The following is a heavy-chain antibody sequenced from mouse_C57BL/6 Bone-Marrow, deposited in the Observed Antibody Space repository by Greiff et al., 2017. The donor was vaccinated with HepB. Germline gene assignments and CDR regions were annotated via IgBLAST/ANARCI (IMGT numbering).Heavy chain of an antibody. J-gene: IGHJ4*01. V-gene: IGHV1-55*01. CDR3: ARSPMYYYGSTYAMDY. Sequence: QVQLQQPGAELVKPGASVKMSCKASGYTFTSYWITWVKQRPGQGLEWIGDIYPGSGSTNYNEKFKSKATLTVDTSSSTAYMQLSSLTSEDSAVYYCARSPMYYYGSTYAMDYWGQGTSVTVSS. CDR2: IYPGSGST. D-gene: IGHD1-1*01. CDR1: GYTFTSYW.